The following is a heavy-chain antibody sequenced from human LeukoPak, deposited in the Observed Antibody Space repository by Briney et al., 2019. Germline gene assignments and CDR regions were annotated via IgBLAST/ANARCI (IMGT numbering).Heavy chain of an antibody. Sequence: GGSLRLSCAASGFTFRNYGMHWVRQAPGKGLEWVAVISYDGSKKYYADSVKGRFTIPRDNSENMLYLQMNSVRAEDTAVFYCAKDQRHYYDSSGFLTPDYWGQGTLVTVSS. V-gene: IGHV3-30*18. CDR1: GFTFRNYG. D-gene: IGHD3-22*01. CDR3: AKDQRHYYDSSGFLTPDY. J-gene: IGHJ4*02. CDR2: ISYDGSKK.